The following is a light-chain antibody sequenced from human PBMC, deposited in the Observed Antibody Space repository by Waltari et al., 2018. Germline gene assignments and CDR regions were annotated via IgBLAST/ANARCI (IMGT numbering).Light chain of an antibody. CDR2: ANN. CDR3: QSFDASLGYV. CDR1: SSNIGAHYD. V-gene: IGLV1-40*01. Sequence: QSVLTQPPSMSGAPGQRVTISCTGSSSNIGAHYDVHWYQQLPETSPKLLIFANNKRPSGFPDRFPASKSGTSAFLAIAGLQPEDEADYYCQSFDASLGYVFGTGTRVTVL. J-gene: IGLJ1*01.